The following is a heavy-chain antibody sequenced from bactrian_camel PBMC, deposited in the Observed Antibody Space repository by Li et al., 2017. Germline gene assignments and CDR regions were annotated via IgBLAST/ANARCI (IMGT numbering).Heavy chain of an antibody. CDR1: GSIYNDNC. J-gene: IGHJ4*01. V-gene: IGHV3S54*01. Sequence: HVQLVESGGGSVQAGGSRRLSCTPSGSIYNDNCMGWIRQATGKEREGVAQMYSGESTTYYADSVKGRFTISHDNAKRTLYLQMNNLKIEDTAVYYCALGSSRQATMTARGKGTQVTVS. D-gene: IGHD3*01. CDR2: MYSGESTT.